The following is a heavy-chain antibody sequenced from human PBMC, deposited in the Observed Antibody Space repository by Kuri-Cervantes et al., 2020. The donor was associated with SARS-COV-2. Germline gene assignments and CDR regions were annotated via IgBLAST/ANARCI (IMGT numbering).Heavy chain of an antibody. Sequence: GSLRLSCAVYGGSFSGYYWSWIRQPPGKGLEWIGEINHSGSTNYNPSLKSRLTMSVDTSKNQFSLRLSSVTAADTAVYYCASGDGYNSDYWGQGTLVTVSS. J-gene: IGHJ4*02. CDR3: ASGDGYNSDY. CDR1: GGSFSGYY. V-gene: IGHV4-34*01. D-gene: IGHD5-24*01. CDR2: INHSGST.